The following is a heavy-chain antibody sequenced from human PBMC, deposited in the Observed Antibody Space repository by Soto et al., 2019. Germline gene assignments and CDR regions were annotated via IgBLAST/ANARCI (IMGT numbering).Heavy chain of an antibody. Sequence: AQLVQCGAEVKKPGASVKVSCKASGYTFYSHSTTWLRQAPGQGLEWMGRINGDYGNTQYEQQFRGRVTMTTQTAPTTLYMELPTPRFEETAVYYCARCIQGDYYFGMDVCGQATTVTVSS. CDR1: GYTFYSHS. V-gene: IGHV1-18*01. J-gene: IGHJ6*01. D-gene: IGHD5-18*01. CDR3: ARCIQGDYYFGMDV. CDR2: INGDYGNT.